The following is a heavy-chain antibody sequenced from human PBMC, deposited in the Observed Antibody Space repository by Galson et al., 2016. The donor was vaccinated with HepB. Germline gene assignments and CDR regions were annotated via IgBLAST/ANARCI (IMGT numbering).Heavy chain of an antibody. D-gene: IGHD3-16*01. CDR2: ICQSGFT. J-gene: IGHJ4*02. CDR3: AKIGGRGGVTPV. Sequence: SETLSLTCAVSGGSITTDNCWSWVRQPPGKGLEWIGEICQSGFTNYKSSLKSRVTISLDTSKNQFSLKLNSVTAADTAVYYCAKIGGRGGVTPVWGQGTLVTVSS. CDR1: GGSITTDNC. V-gene: IGHV4-4*02.